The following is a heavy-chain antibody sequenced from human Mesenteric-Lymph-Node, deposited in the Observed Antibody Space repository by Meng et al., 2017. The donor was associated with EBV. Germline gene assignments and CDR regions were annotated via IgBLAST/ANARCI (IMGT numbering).Heavy chain of an antibody. CDR3: ARDPTWTSSGSFDY. CDR1: GGTCTSYGLP. CDR2: ITHGGSS. J-gene: IGHJ4*02. V-gene: IGHV4-61*08. D-gene: IGHD1-1*01. Sequence: LGTTPETLASTCSRSGGTCTSYGLPWSWNRPPPGKGLALIAHITHGGSSNYNPSLKSRVPISVDTSKNQFSLKLSSVSAADTAIYYCARDPTWTSSGSFDYWGQGTLVTVSS.